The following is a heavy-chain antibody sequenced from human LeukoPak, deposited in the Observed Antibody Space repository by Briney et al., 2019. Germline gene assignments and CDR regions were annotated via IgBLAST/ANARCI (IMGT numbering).Heavy chain of an antibody. CDR2: IYSGGST. CDR1: GFTVRSNY. CDR3: ARGSDYGDYRGGFDY. J-gene: IGHJ4*02. Sequence: GSLRLPCAASGFTVRSNYISWVRQAPGKGLEWVSVIYSGGSTYYADSVKGRFTISRDNSKNTLYLQMNSLRAEDTAVYYCARGSDYGDYRGGFDYWGQGTLSPSPQ. V-gene: IGHV3-66*01. D-gene: IGHD4-17*01.